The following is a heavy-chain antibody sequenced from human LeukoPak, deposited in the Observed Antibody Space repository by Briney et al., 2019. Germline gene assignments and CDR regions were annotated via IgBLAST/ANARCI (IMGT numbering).Heavy chain of an antibody. CDR1: GFTVSSNY. V-gene: IGHV3-66*02. CDR3: ARDRRFGDRVLWFDP. D-gene: IGHD3-10*01. J-gene: IGHJ5*02. Sequence: PGGSLRLSCAASGFTVSSNYMSWVRQAPGKGLEWVSVIYSGGSTYYADSVKGRFTISRDNSKNTLYLQTNSLRAEDTAVYYCARDRRFGDRVLWFDPWGQGTLVTVSS. CDR2: IYSGGST.